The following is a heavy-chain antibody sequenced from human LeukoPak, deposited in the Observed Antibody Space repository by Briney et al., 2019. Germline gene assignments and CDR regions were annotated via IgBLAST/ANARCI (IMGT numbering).Heavy chain of an antibody. J-gene: IGHJ5*02. CDR2: IYYSGST. CDR3: ARGGYYGSGNDFRFDP. CDR1: GGSISSYY. Sequence: SETLSLTCTVSGGSISSYYWSWIRQPPGKGLEWIGYIYYSGSTNYNPSLKSRVTIPVDTSKNQFSLKLTSVTAADTAVYFCARGGYYGSGNDFRFDPWGQGTLVTVSS. D-gene: IGHD3-10*01. V-gene: IGHV4-59*01.